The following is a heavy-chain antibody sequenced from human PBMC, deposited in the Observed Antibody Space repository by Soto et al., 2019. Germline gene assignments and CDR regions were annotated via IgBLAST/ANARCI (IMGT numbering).Heavy chain of an antibody. Sequence: EVQLVESGGGLVQPGGSLRLSCAASGFTFSSYWMHWVRQAPGKGLVWVSRINSDGSSTSYADSVKGRFTISRDNARNTLYLQMNRLRAEDTAVYYCARDTLGGTTGLGYYYYGMDVWGQGTTVTVSS. D-gene: IGHD3-16*01. CDR2: INSDGSST. CDR1: GFTFSSYW. CDR3: ARDTLGGTTGLGYYYYGMDV. J-gene: IGHJ6*02. V-gene: IGHV3-74*01.